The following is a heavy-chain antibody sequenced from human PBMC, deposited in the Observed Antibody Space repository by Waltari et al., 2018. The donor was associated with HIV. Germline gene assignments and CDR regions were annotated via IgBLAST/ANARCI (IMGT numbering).Heavy chain of an antibody. Sequence: EVRLVESGGGLVKPGGSLRLSCAASGFTFSSYSMHWLRQAPGKGLEWVSSITSSSTYIYYADSVKGRFTISRDNAKNSLYLHMNSLRAEDTAVYYCARDKSGGEVVGYWGQGTLVTVSS. D-gene: IGHD3-10*01. CDR3: ARDKSGGEVVGY. J-gene: IGHJ4*02. CDR1: GFTFSSYS. V-gene: IGHV3-21*01. CDR2: ITSSSTYI.